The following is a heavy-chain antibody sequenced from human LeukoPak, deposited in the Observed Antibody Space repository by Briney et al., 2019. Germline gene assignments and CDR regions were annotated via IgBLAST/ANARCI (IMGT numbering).Heavy chain of an antibody. V-gene: IGHV4-59*08. D-gene: IGHD6-6*01. Sequence: PSGTLSLTCIVSGGSVSNYYWSWIRQPPGKGLEWIGYVYYNGSTNYNPSVKCRVTMFEDKSKNQFSLRLYSVTVADTAVYYCARHFAYSSSSYFDYWGQGSLVTVSS. J-gene: IGHJ4*02. CDR2: VYYNGST. CDR1: GGSVSNYY. CDR3: ARHFAYSSSSYFDY.